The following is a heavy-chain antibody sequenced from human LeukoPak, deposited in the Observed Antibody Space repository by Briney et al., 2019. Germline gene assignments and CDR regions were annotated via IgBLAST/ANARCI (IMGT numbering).Heavy chain of an antibody. CDR1: GYTFTDYY. J-gene: IGHJ4*02. Sequence: ASVKISXKVSGYTFTDYYMHWVQQAPGKGLEWMGLVDPEDGETIYAEKFQGRVTITADTSTDTAYMELSSLRSEDTAVYYCAGGDYFGGNYWGQGTLVTVSS. CDR3: AGGDYFGGNY. D-gene: IGHD4-17*01. V-gene: IGHV1-69-2*01. CDR2: VDPEDGET.